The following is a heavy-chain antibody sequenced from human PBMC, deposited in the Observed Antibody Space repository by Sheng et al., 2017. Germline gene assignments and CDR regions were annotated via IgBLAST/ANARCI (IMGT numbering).Heavy chain of an antibody. J-gene: IGHJ4*02. CDR1: GGSFSGYY. CDR3: ARAQDSSGWYLYY. Sequence: QVQLQQWGAGLLKPSETLSLTCAVYGGSFSGYYWSWIRQPPGKGLEWIGEINHSGSTNYNPSLKSRVTISVDTSKNQFSLKLSSVTAADTAVYYCARAQDSSGWYLYYWGQGTLVTVSS. CDR2: INHSGST. D-gene: IGHD6-19*01. V-gene: IGHV4-34*01.